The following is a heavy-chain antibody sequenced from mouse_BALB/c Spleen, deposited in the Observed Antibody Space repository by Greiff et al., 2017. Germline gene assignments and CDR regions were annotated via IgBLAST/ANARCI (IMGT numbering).Heavy chain of an antibody. D-gene: IGHD1-1*01. CDR2: ISYSGST. J-gene: IGHJ3*01. CDR1: GYSITSDYA. V-gene: IGHV3-2*02. CDR3: ARAGEGVAKGFAY. Sequence: EVKLVESGPGLVKPSQSLSLTCTVTGYSITSDYAWNWIRQFPGNKLEWMGYISYSGSTSYNPSLKSRISITRDTSKNQFFLQLNSVTTEDTATYYCARAGEGVAKGFAYGGQGTLVTVSA.